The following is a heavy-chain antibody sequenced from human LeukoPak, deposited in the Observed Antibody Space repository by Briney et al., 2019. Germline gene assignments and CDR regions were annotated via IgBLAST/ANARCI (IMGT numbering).Heavy chain of an antibody. CDR2: INSDGSTT. CDR1: GFTFSSYW. J-gene: IGHJ4*02. V-gene: IGHV3-74*01. Sequence: GGSLRLSCAASGFTFSSYWMHWVRQAPGKGLVWVSRINSDGSTTSYPDSMKGRSTISRANAKNTLYLQMNSLRADDTAVYCSAIVCPRESSGRYYFDYWGQGTLVTVCS. CDR3: AIVCPRESSGRYYFDY. D-gene: IGHD3-22*01.